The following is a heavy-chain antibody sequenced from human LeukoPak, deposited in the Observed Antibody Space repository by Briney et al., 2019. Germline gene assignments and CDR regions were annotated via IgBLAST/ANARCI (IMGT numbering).Heavy chain of an antibody. CDR3: ARGYGIRGVAGPEGGY. D-gene: IGHD6-19*01. J-gene: IGHJ4*02. Sequence: PGGSLRLSCAASGFTFSSYAMHWVRQAPGKGLEWVAVISYDGSNKYYADSVKGRFTISRDNSKNTLYLQMNSLRAEDTAVYYCARGYGIRGVAGPEGGYWGQGTLVTVSS. CDR1: GFTFSSYA. CDR2: ISYDGSNK. V-gene: IGHV3-30-3*01.